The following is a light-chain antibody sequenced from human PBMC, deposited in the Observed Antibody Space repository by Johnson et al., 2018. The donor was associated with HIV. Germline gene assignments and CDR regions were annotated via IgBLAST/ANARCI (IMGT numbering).Light chain of an antibody. CDR1: SSNIGNNY. Sequence: QPVLTQPPSVSAAPGQKVTISCSASSSNIGNNYVSWYQQLPGTAPKLLIYENNKRPSGIPDRFSGSKSGPSATLGITGLQTGDEADYYCGTWDSSLSAYVFGTGTKFTVL. V-gene: IGLV1-51*02. CDR3: GTWDSSLSAYV. CDR2: ENN. J-gene: IGLJ1*01.